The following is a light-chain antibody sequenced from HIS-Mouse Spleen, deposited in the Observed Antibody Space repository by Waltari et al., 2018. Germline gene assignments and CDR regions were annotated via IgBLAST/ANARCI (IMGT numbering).Light chain of an antibody. CDR1: ALPKQY. CDR2: KDS. Sequence: SYELTQPPSVSVSPGQTARNTCPGNALPKQYAYWYQQQPGQAPVLVIYKDSERPSGIPERFSGSSSGTTVTLTISGVQAEDEADYYCQSADSSGTWVFGGGTKLTVL. CDR3: QSADSSGTWV. V-gene: IGLV3-25*03. J-gene: IGLJ3*02.